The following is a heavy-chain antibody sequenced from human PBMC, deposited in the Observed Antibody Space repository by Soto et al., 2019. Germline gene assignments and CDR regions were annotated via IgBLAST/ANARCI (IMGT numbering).Heavy chain of an antibody. J-gene: IGHJ4*02. D-gene: IGHD3-16*02. CDR3: ARDGSYDYVWGGFRLGF. CDR1: GYTFAGYY. V-gene: IGHV1-2*02. Sequence: ASVKVSCKASGYTFAGYYMHWVRQAPGQRLEWMGWINSNSGDANYAQRFQGRVTMTRDTSISTAHMELSGLTSDDTAVYYCARDGSYDYVWGGFRLGFWGQGTLVTVSS. CDR2: INSNSGDA.